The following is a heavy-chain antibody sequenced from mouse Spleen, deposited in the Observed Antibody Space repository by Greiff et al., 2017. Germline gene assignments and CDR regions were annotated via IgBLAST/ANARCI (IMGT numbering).Heavy chain of an antibody. V-gene: IGHV1-80*01. CDR3: ARYGKGRYFDV. CDR2: IYPGDGDT. CDR1: GYAFSSYW. J-gene: IGHJ1*01. D-gene: IGHD2-1*01. Sequence: QVQLQQSGAELVKPGASVKIFCKASGYAFSSYWMNWVKQRPGKGLEWIGQIYPGDGDTNYNGKFKGKATLTADKSSSTAYMQLSSLTSEDSAVYFCARYGKGRYFDVWGAGTTVTVSS.